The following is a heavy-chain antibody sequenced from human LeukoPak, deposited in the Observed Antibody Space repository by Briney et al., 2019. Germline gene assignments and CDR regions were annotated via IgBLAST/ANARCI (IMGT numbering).Heavy chain of an antibody. CDR1: GFTFSGSA. D-gene: IGHD5-12*01. V-gene: IGHV3-73*01. Sequence: TGGSLRLSCAASGFTFSGSAMHWVRQASGRGLEWVGRIRSKANSYATAYAASVKGRFTISRDDSKNTAYLQMNSLKTEDTAVYYCTRDPRGYSGYHGMDVWGQGTTVTVSS. CDR2: IRSKANSYAT. J-gene: IGHJ6*02. CDR3: TRDPRGYSGYHGMDV.